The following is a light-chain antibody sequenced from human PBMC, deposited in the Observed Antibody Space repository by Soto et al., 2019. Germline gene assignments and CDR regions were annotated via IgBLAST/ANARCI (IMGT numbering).Light chain of an antibody. J-gene: IGKJ2*01. CDR1: QSVSSSY. CDR2: GAS. CDR3: QQYGSSPPAT. Sequence: EIVLTQSPGTLSLSPGERATLSCRASQSVSSSYLAWYQQRPGQAPRLLVYGASSRATGIPDRFSGSGSGTAFTLTISRLEAEDFAVYYCQQYGSSPPATFGQGTKLEIK. V-gene: IGKV3-20*01.